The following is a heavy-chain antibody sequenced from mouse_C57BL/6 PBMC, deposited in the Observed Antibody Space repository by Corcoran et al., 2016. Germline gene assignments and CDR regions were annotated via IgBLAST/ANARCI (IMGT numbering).Heavy chain of an antibody. D-gene: IGHD2-12*01. J-gene: IGHJ2*01. CDR3: AREGYSPPFDY. Sequence: DVQLQESGPGLVKPSQSLSLTCSVTGYSITSGYYWNWIRQFPGNKLEWMGYISYDGSNNYNPSLKNRISITRDTSKNQFFLKLNSVTTEDTATYYCAREGYSPPFDYWGQGTTLTVSS. CDR2: ISYDGSN. V-gene: IGHV3-6*01. CDR1: GYSITSGYY.